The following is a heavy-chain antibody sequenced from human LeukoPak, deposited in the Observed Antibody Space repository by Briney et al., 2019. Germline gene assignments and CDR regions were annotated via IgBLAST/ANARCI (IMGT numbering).Heavy chain of an antibody. CDR2: LYCDGNT. Sequence: GGSLRLSCAASGFTVITNDMTWVRQAPGKVLEWVSVLYCDGNTKYADSVQGRFTISRDNSKNTLYLEMNSLSPDDTAVYYCARGVEPLAANTLAYWGQGTLVTVSS. CDR1: GFTVITND. V-gene: IGHV3-53*01. CDR3: ARGVEPLAANTLAY. J-gene: IGHJ4*02. D-gene: IGHD1-14*01.